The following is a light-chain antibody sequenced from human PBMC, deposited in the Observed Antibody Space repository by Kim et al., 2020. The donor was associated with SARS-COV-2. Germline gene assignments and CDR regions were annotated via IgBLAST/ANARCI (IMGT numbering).Light chain of an antibody. CDR2: KAS. CDR1: QSFGNC. CDR3: QQYNSFPYT. V-gene: IGKV1-5*03. Sequence: SASIGATVTINCRASQSFGNCVAWFQQKPGRAPKLLIYKASNLESGVPSRFSGSGSETDFTLTVRNLQPEDIATYYCQQYNSFPYTFGQGTKLEI. J-gene: IGKJ2*01.